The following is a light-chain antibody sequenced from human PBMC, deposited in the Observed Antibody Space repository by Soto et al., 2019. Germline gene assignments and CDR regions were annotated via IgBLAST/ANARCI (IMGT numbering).Light chain of an antibody. CDR2: DAS. J-gene: IGKJ1*01. Sequence: GGRVTITCRASQSISSWLAWYQQKPGKAPKFLIYDASNLESGVPPRFSGSGSGTEFTLTISSLQPDDFATYYCQQYSSYSAAFGQGTKVDIK. V-gene: IGKV1-5*01. CDR1: QSISSW. CDR3: QQYSSYSAA.